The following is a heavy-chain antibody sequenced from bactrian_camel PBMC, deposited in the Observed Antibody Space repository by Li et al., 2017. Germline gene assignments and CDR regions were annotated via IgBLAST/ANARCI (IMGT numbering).Heavy chain of an antibody. D-gene: IGHD3*01. CDR1: GYTYDGYC. V-gene: IGHV3S6*01. CDR2: IDSDGTI. J-gene: IGHJ4*01. Sequence: QVQLVESGGGSVQSGGSLTLSCVASGYTYDGYCKAWFRQAPGKQREGVACIDSDGTIVYADSVKGRFTISEDNAKNTLFLLMNNLRPEDTARYYCARGFDRGNDGFCRPNLSGHGTQVTVS.